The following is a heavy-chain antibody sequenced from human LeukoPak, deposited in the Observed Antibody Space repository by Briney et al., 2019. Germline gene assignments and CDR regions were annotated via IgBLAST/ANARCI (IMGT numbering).Heavy chain of an antibody. D-gene: IGHD3-3*01. V-gene: IGHV3-7*01. CDR1: GFTFSSYW. CDR2: IKQDGSEK. CDR3: ARVSGYDFWSGYLPVGHFDY. Sequence: GSLRLSCAASGFTFSSYWMSWVRQAPGKGLEWVANIKQDGSEKYYVDSVKGRFTISRDNAKNSLYLQMNSLRAEDTAVYYCARVSGYDFWSGYLPVGHFDYWGQGTLVTVSS. J-gene: IGHJ4*02.